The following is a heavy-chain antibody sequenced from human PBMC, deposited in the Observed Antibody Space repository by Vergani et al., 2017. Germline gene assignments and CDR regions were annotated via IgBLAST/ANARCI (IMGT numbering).Heavy chain of an antibody. Sequence: EVQLLQSEGAVVQPGGSLRLSCVASGFTFSSHAMSWVRQGHGQGLEWVSSIKNTVGSTHYADSVKGRFTISRDNSKTTLYLQRNSMRVEDTAVYYCGRGSDNYNWGQGTLVSVSS. CDR2: IKNTVGST. D-gene: IGHD5-24*01. CDR3: GRGSDNYN. J-gene: IGHJ4*02. CDR1: GFTFSSHA. V-gene: IGHV3-23*01.